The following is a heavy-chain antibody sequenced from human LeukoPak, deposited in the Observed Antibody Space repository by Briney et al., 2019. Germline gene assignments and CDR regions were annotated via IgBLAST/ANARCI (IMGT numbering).Heavy chain of an antibody. CDR2: INSDGSST. J-gene: IGHJ5*02. CDR3: ARTLGVPSAFDP. V-gene: IGHV3-74*01. Sequence: PGGSLRLSCAASGFTFRSFWMHWVRQAPGKGLLWVSRINSDGSSTTYADSVKGRFTISRDNAKNTLFLQMNSPRAEDTAVYYCARTLGVPSAFDPWGQGTLVTVSS. CDR1: GFTFRSFW. D-gene: IGHD2-2*01.